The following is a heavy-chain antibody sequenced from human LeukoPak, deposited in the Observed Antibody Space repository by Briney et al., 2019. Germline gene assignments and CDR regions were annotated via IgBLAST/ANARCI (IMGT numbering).Heavy chain of an antibody. CDR2: IYTSGST. V-gene: IGHV4-4*07. CDR1: GGSISGYY. J-gene: IGHJ3*02. D-gene: IGHD5-18*01. CDR3: ARDATVTLDAFDI. Sequence: PSETLSLTCTVSGGSISGYYWSWIRQPAGKGLEWIGRIYTSGSTNYNPSLKSRVTMSVDTSKNQFSLKLSSVTAADTAVYYCARDATVTLDAFDIWGQGTMVTVSS.